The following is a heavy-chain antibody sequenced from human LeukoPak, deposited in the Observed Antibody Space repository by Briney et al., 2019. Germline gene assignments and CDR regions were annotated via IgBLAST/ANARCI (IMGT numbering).Heavy chain of an antibody. CDR1: GYIFTSYY. J-gene: IGHJ4*02. D-gene: IGHD5/OR15-5a*01. CDR2: INPSGDTT. V-gene: IGHV1-46*01. CDR3: AGSFYDLLVYFDY. Sequence: ASVKVSFKASGYIFTSYYIHWVRQAPGQGLERMGVINPSGDTTTYAQKFQGRVTMTRDMSTSTVYMELSSLRSEDTAVYYCAGSFYDLLVYFDYWGQGTLVTVSS.